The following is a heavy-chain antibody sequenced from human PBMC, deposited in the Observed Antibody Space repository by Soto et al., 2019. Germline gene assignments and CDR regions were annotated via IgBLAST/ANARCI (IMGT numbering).Heavy chain of an antibody. J-gene: IGHJ6*02. CDR1: AGSISTTNW. Sequence: SETLSLSCAVSAGSISTTNWYVWVRQPPGMGLEWIGEIYHTGTTTYNPSLKSRVTMSVDTSKNQFSLRLSFVTAADTAVYYCATSSGSAYGLDVWGPGATVTVSS. CDR3: ATSSGSAYGLDV. D-gene: IGHD3-10*01. V-gene: IGHV4-4*02. CDR2: IYHTGTT.